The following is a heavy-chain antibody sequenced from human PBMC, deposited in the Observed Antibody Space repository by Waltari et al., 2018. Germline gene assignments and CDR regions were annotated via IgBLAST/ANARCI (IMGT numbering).Heavy chain of an antibody. Sequence: EVQLLESGGGLVQPGGSLRLSCAASAFTFSSYAMRWVRQAPGKGLEWVATVGIGGSTYYADSVKGRFTISKDSPQNMLYLQMSSLRAEDTAVYYCARGSGYFFDYWGQGTLVTVSS. J-gene: IGHJ4*02. CDR1: AFTFSSYA. V-gene: IGHV3-23*01. D-gene: IGHD1-1*01. CDR3: ARGSGYFFDY. CDR2: VGIGGST.